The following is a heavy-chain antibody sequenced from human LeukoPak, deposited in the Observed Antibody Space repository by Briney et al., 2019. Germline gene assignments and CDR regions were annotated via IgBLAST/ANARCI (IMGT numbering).Heavy chain of an antibody. CDR3: ARYGQWLGPNFDY. CDR1: GFTFSSYE. D-gene: IGHD6-19*01. J-gene: IGHJ4*02. V-gene: IGHV3-48*03. CDR2: ISSSGSTI. Sequence: GGSLRLSCAASGFTFSSYEMNRVRQAPGKGLEWVSYISSSGSTIYYADSVKGRFTISRDNAKNSLYLQMNSLRAEDTAVYYCARYGQWLGPNFDYWGQGTLVTVSS.